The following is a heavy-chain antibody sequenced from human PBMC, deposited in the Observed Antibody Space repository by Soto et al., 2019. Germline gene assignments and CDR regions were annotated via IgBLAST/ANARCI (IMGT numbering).Heavy chain of an antibody. CDR1: GFTFRSYA. CDR2: IKTKTNGATT. Sequence: EVQLLESGGGLVQPGGSLRLSRAASGFTFRSYAMSWVRQAPGKGLEWVGRIKTKTNGATTDYAAPVQGRFSISRDDSKNARFLQMDSLQTEDTAVYYCTTTSIGLYFDHWGQGTLVTVSS. CDR3: TTTSIGLYFDH. V-gene: IGHV3-15*01. D-gene: IGHD3-3*01. J-gene: IGHJ4*02.